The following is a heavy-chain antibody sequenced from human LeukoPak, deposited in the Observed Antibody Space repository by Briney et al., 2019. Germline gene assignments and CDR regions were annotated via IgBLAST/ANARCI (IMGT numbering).Heavy chain of an antibody. J-gene: IGHJ5*02. CDR1: GGSFSGYY. Sequence: PSETLSLTCAVYGGSFSGYYWSWIRQPPGKGLEWIGEINHSGSTNYNPSLKSRVTISVDTSKNQFSLKLSSVTAADTAVYYCARRDYYDSSGYHWGQGTLVTVSS. V-gene: IGHV4-34*01. CDR3: ARRDYYDSSGYH. CDR2: INHSGST. D-gene: IGHD3-22*01.